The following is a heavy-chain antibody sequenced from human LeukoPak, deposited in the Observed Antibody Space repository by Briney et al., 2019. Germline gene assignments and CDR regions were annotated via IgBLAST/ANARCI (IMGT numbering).Heavy chain of an antibody. J-gene: IGHJ5*02. D-gene: IGHD2-2*01. CDR3: ARTVVPAAIGRTWWFDP. V-gene: IGHV4-4*07. CDR2: IYTSGST. CDR1: GGSISSYY. Sequence: PSETLSLTCTVSGGSISSYYWSWIRQPAGKGLEWIGRIYTSGSTNYNPSLKSRVTMSVDTSKNQFSLKLSSVTAADTAVYYCARTVVPAAIGRTWWFDPWGQGTLVTVSS.